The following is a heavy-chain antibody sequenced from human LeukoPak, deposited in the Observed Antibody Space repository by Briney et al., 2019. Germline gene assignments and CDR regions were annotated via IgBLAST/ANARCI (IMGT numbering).Heavy chain of an antibody. D-gene: IGHD5-18*01. Sequence: PGGSLRLSCAASGFTFSSYSMNWVRQAPGKGLEWVSSISSSSSYKYYADSVKGRFTISRDNAKNSLYLQMNSLRAEDTAVYYCAREFTVDTAMVHWGQGTLVTVSS. CDR3: AREFTVDTAMVH. CDR1: GFTFSSYS. CDR2: ISSSSSYK. J-gene: IGHJ4*02. V-gene: IGHV3-21*01.